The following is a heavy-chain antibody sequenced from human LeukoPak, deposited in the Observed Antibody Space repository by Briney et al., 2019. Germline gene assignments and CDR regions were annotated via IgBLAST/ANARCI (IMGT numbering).Heavy chain of an antibody. Sequence: SETLSLTCVVSGYSIGSGYYWGWIRQPPGKGPEWIGNVYPSAGTYYNPSLKSRATISVDTSKNRFSLKLSSVTAADTAVYYCARECNTGWSNDYWGQGTLVTVSS. D-gene: IGHD6-19*01. CDR3: ARECNTGWSNDY. CDR1: GYSIGSGYY. J-gene: IGHJ4*02. V-gene: IGHV4-38-2*01. CDR2: VYPSAGT.